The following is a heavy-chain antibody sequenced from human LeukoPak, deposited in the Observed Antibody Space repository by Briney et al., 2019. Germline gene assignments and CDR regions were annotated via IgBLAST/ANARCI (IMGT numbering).Heavy chain of an antibody. CDR1: VYTFTCCY. CDR2: INPNSGGT. V-gene: IGHV1-2*02. Sequence: GASVNVSFKSSVYTFTCCYMHGVGQPPGQGLEGMGWINPNSGGTNYAQKFQGRLTITTDTSISTDYMEMSRLRSDATAVYYCARGSGSPPIRRGYWGQGTLVTVSS. D-gene: IGHD3-10*01. CDR3: ARGSGSPPIRRGY. J-gene: IGHJ4*02.